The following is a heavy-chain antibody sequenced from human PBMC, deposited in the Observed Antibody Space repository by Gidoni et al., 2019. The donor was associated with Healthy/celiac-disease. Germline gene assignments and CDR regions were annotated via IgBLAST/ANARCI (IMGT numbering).Heavy chain of an antibody. J-gene: IGHJ4*02. V-gene: IGHV1-2*06. D-gene: IGHD5-12*01. CDR3: ARETQRWLHELGDY. CDR1: GYTFPGYY. Sequence: QVQLVQSGAEVKKPGASVKVSCKASGYTFPGYYMHWVRQAPGKGLERMGRINPNSGGTNYAQKFQGRVTMTRDTSISTAYMELSRLISDDTAVYYCARETQRWLHELGDYWGQGTLVTVSS. CDR2: INPNSGGT.